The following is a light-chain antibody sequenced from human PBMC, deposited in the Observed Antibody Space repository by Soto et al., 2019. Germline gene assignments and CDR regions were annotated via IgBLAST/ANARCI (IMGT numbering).Light chain of an antibody. CDR3: QQRVNWPPA. CDR2: DAS. Sequence: VLTQSPARLSLSPGERATLSCRAGQSVSDYLAWYQQKPGQPPRLLFFDASNRATGVPERFSAGGSGTDFTLIISSLEHEDFAFYYCQQRVNWPPAFGGGTKVEI. J-gene: IGKJ4*01. CDR1: QSVSDY. V-gene: IGKV3-11*01.